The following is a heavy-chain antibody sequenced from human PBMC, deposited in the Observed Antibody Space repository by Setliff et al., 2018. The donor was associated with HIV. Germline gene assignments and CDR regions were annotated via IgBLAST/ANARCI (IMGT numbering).Heavy chain of an antibody. J-gene: IGHJ3*02. Sequence: SETLSLTCTVSGDSVSRSNYYWAWIRQPPGKGLEWIGHIYTNGRTHYNPSLKSRVTISMDTSKNQFSLKLSSVTAADTAVYYCARNDAFDIWGQGTLVTVSS. CDR3: ARNDAFDI. CDR2: IYTNGRT. CDR1: GDSVSRSNYY. V-gene: IGHV4-39*07.